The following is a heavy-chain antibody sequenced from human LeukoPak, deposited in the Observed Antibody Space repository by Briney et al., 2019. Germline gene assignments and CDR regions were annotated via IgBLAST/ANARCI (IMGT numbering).Heavy chain of an antibody. CDR3: ARVRRFLGLLSNDAFDI. V-gene: IGHV4-34*01. J-gene: IGHJ3*02. CDR2: INHSGST. CDR1: GGSFSGYY. Sequence: SETLSLTCAVYGGSFSGYYWSWIRQPPGKGLEWIGEINHSGSTNYNPSLKSRVTISVDTSKNQFSLKLSSVTAADTAVYYCARVRRFLGLLSNDAFDIWGQGTMVTVSS. D-gene: IGHD3-3*01.